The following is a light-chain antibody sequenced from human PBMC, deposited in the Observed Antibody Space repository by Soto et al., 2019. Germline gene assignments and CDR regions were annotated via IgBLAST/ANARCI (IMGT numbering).Light chain of an antibody. J-gene: IGKJ4*01. CDR1: QSISSY. CDR2: AAS. Sequence: DIHMTQSPSSLSASLVDRVAITCXASQSISSYLNWYQQKPGKAPKLLIYAASSLQSGVPSRFSGSGSGTDFTLTISSLQPEDFATYYCQQSYSTLLWTFGGGTKVDIK. CDR3: QQSYSTLLWT. V-gene: IGKV1-39*01.